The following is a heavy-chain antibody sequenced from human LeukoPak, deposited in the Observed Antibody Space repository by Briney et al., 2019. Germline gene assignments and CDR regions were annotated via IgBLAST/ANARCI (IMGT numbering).Heavy chain of an antibody. V-gene: IGHV3-21*01. CDR1: GFTFSSYS. J-gene: IGHJ4*02. CDR3: ARHRGIGSGLDY. Sequence: PGGSLRLSCAASGFTFSSYSMNWVRQAPGKGLEWVSSISSSNSYIYYADSVKGRFTISRDNAKNSLYLQMNSLRAEDTAVYYCARHRGIGSGLDYWGQGTLVTVSS. D-gene: IGHD6-19*01. CDR2: ISSSNSYI.